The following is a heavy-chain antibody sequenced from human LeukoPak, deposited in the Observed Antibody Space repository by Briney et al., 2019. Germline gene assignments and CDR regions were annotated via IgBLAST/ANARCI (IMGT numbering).Heavy chain of an antibody. D-gene: IGHD6-13*01. V-gene: IGHV4-34*01. Sequence: PSETLSLTCAVYGGSFSGYYWSWIRQPPGKGLEWIGEINHSGSTNYNPSLKSRVTISVDTSKNQFSLKLGSVTAADTAVYYCARGWGRGYSSTTYYFDYWGQGTLVTVSS. CDR3: ARGWGRGYSSTTYYFDY. CDR1: GGSFSGYY. CDR2: INHSGST. J-gene: IGHJ4*02.